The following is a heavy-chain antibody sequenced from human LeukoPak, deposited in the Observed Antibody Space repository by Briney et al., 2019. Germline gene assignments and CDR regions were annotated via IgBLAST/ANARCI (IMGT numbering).Heavy chain of an antibody. Sequence: SETLSLTCTVSGGSISSSNWWSWVRQPPGKGLEWIGEIYHSGSTNYNPSLKSRVTISVDKSKNQFSLKLSSVTAADTAVYYCARDIAVAGNYYFDYWGQGTLVTVSS. CDR1: GGSISSSNW. CDR2: IYHSGST. D-gene: IGHD6-19*01. CDR3: ARDIAVAGNYYFDY. J-gene: IGHJ4*02. V-gene: IGHV4-4*02.